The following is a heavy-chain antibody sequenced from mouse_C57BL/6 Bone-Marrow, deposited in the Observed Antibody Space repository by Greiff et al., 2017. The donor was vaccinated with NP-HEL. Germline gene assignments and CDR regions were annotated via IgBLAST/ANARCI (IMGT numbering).Heavy chain of an antibody. CDR2: IHPNSGST. CDR3: ARRGSYEDFDY. D-gene: IGHD1-1*02. CDR1: GYTFTSYW. V-gene: IGHV1-64*01. J-gene: IGHJ2*01. Sequence: VKLQQPGAELVKPGASVKLSCKASGYTFTSYWMHWVKQRPGQGLEWIGMIHPNSGSTNYNEKFKSKATLTVDKSSSTAYMQLSSLTSEDSAVYYCARRGSYEDFDYWGQGTTLTVSS.